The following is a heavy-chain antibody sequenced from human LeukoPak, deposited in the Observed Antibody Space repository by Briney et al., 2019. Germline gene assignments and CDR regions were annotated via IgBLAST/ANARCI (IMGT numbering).Heavy chain of an antibody. Sequence: SETLSLTCTVSGDSINSRSYYWGWVRQPPGKELEWIGSIYYSGSTYYNPSLKSRVTMSVDTSKNQFSLKLSSVTAADTAVHYCARDLRSGSSKGFDYWGQGTLVTVSS. V-gene: IGHV4-39*07. CDR1: GDSINSRSYY. D-gene: IGHD1-26*01. CDR2: IYYSGST. J-gene: IGHJ4*02. CDR3: ARDLRSGSSKGFDY.